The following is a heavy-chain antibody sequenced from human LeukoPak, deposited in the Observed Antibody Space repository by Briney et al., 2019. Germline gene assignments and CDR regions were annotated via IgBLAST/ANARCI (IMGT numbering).Heavy chain of an antibody. Sequence: GGPLRLSCAPSGSTFISFGMTWVRQAPGKGRKWGATIKQDGIEKYYVDSVKGRFTISRDNAKNSLYLQMNSLRAKDTAVYYCARDQVLRRQWLVRGYYYYGMDVWGQGTTVTVSS. V-gene: IGHV3-7*01. J-gene: IGHJ6*02. D-gene: IGHD6-19*01. CDR3: ARDQVLRRQWLVRGYYYYGMDV. CDR2: IKQDGIEK. CDR1: GSTFISFG.